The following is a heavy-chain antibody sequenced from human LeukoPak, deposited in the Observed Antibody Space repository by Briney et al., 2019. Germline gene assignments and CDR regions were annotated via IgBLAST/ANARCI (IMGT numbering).Heavy chain of an antibody. V-gene: IGHV3-11*01. D-gene: IGHD3-10*01. CDR1: GLTFSDNY. J-gene: IGHJ4*02. Sequence: GGSLRLSCAASGLTFSDNYMSWIRQAPGKGLEWVSYISSTGSTTYYADSVKGRFTISRDNAKNSLYLQMNSLRAEDTAVYYCARDGGFGELFLYWGQGTLVTVSS. CDR2: ISSTGSTT. CDR3: ARDGGFGELFLY.